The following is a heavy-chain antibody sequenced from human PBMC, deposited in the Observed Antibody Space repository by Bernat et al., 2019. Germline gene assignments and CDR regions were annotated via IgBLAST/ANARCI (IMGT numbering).Heavy chain of an antibody. CDR3: ARRGGYGGYDNV. V-gene: IGHV4-61*05. Sequence: QLQLQESGPGLVKPSETLSLTCTVSGGSISSSSYYWGWIRQPPGKGLEWIGYIYYSGSTNYNPSLKSRVTISVDTSKNQFSLKLSSVTAADTAVYYCARRGGYGGYDNVWGRGTLVTVSS. J-gene: IGHJ4*02. CDR2: IYYSGST. D-gene: IGHD5-12*01. CDR1: GGSISSSSYY.